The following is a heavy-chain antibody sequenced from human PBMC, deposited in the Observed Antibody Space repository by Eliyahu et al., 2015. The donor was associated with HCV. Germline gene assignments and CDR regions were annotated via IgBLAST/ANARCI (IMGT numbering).Heavy chain of an antibody. CDR2: IHYSGST. J-gene: IGHJ5*02. CDR1: XGSIXTYY. D-gene: IGHD6-19*01. Sequence: QVQLQESGPGLVKPSETLSLTCXVSXGSIXTYYWSWIRQPPGKGLEWIGYIHYSGSTNYHPSLKSRVTISVDTSKNQFSLNLTSVTAADTAMYYCASGGGGIAVTGTGGWFDPWGQGTLVTVSS. V-gene: IGHV4-59*01. CDR3: ASGGGGIAVTGTGGWFDP.